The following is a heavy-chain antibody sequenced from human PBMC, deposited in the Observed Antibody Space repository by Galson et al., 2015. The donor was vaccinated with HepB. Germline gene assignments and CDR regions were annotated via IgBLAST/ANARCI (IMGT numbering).Heavy chain of an antibody. J-gene: IGHJ6*01. D-gene: IGHD3-10*01. CDR1: GGTFSSYA. V-gene: IGHV1-69*04. CDR3: ARSNAIWFGELLSDYYGMDV. Sequence: SVKVSCKASGGTFSSYAISWVRQAPGQGLEWMGRIIPILGIANYAQKFQGRVTITADKSTSTAYMELSSLRSEDTAVYYCARSNAIWFGELLSDYYGMDVWGQGTTVTVSS. CDR2: IIPILGIA.